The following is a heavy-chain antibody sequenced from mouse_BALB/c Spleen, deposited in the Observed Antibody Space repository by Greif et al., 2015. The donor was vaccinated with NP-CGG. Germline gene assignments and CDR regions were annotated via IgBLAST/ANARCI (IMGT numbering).Heavy chain of an antibody. CDR2: INPNNGGT. D-gene: IGHD2-10*01. Sequence: VQLQQSGPELVKPGASVKIPCKASGYTFTDYNMDWVKQSHGKSLEWIGDINPNNGGTIYNQKFKGKATLTVDKSSSTAYMELRSLTSEDAADYYCARGRPYYGNYGGFAYWGQGTLVTVSA. CDR1: GYTFTDYN. V-gene: IGHV1-18*01. CDR3: ARGRPYYGNYGGFAY. J-gene: IGHJ3*01.